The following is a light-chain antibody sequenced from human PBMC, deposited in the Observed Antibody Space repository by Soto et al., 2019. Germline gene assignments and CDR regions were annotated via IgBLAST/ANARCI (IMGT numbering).Light chain of an antibody. CDR2: SNN. V-gene: IGLV1-44*01. CDR3: ATWDDSLKGWV. CDR1: TSNIGSNA. Sequence: QSVLTQPPSASGTPGQRVTISCSGSTSNIGSNAVDWYQQHPGTAPKVLLYSNNQRPSGVPDRSFGSRSGTSASLAITGLQSEDEADDYCATWDDSLKGWVFGGGTKLTVL. J-gene: IGLJ3*02.